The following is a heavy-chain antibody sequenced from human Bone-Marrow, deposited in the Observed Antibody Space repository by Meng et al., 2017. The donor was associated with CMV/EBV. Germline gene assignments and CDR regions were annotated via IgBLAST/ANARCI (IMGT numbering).Heavy chain of an antibody. CDR3: AKGVTDIVVVPAVDGMDV. Sequence: LSLTCAASGFTFSSYGMHWVRQAPGKGLEWVAVIWYDGSNKYYADSVKGRFTISRDNSKNTLYLQMNSLRAEDTAVYYCAKGVTDIVVVPAVDGMDVWGKGPRSPSPQ. CDR1: GFTFSSYG. D-gene: IGHD2-2*01. V-gene: IGHV3-33*06. J-gene: IGHJ6*01. CDR2: IWYDGSNK.